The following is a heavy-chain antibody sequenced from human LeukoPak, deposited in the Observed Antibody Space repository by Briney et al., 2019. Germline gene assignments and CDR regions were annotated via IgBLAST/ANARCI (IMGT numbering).Heavy chain of an antibody. Sequence: ASVKVSCKASGYSFTNYDINWVRQATGQGLEWMGWTNPNSGNTGYAQKLQGRVTMTTDTSTSTAYMELRSLRSDDTAVYYCARLDYWGQGTLVTVSS. CDR2: TNPNSGNT. CDR1: GYSFTNYD. J-gene: IGHJ4*02. CDR3: ARLDY. V-gene: IGHV1-8*02.